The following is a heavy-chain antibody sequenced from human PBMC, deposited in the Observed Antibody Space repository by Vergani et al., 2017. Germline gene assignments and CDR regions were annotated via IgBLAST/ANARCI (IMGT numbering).Heavy chain of an antibody. CDR2: IIPILGIA. Sequence: QVQLVQSGAEVKKPGSLVKVSCKASGGTFSSYAISWVRQAPGQGLEWMGRIIPILGIANYAQKFQGRVTITADKSTSTAYMELSSLRSEDTAVYYCARDAAEHQLVPPFDYWGQGTLVTVSS. CDR1: GGTFSSYA. J-gene: IGHJ4*02. CDR3: ARDAAEHQLVPPFDY. V-gene: IGHV1-69*04. D-gene: IGHD6-13*01.